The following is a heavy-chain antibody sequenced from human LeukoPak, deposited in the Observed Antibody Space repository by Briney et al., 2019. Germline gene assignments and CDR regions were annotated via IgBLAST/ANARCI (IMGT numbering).Heavy chain of an antibody. CDR1: GFTFSSYW. V-gene: IGHV3-74*01. Sequence: PGGSLRLSCAASGFTFSSYWMHWVRQAPGKGLVWVSRINSDGITTSYADSVKGRFTISRDNSKNTLYLQMNSLRAEDTAVYYCAKDLGYCSSTSCYSWFDPWGQGTLVTVSS. D-gene: IGHD2-2*01. CDR3: AKDLGYCSSTSCYSWFDP. CDR2: INSDGITT. J-gene: IGHJ5*02.